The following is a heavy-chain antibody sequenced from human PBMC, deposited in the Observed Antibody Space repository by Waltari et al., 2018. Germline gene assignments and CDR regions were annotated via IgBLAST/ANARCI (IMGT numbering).Heavy chain of an antibody. D-gene: IGHD1-20*01. CDR3: ARGRITNSNAFDP. CDR1: GDSISRATYW. Sequence: QVQLQESGPGLVAPSQTLSLTCTVFGDSISRATYWWAWIRQPAGKGLECIGRVYTGGSFDYNPSPRSRLTISVDSPKNQFSLKLTSVTAADTAVDYCARGRITNSNAFDPWGQGTLVIVSS. CDR2: VYTGGSF. J-gene: IGHJ5*02. V-gene: IGHV4-61*02.